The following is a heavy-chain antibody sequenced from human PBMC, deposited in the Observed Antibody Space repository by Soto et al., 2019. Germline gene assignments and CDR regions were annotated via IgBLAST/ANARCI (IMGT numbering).Heavy chain of an antibody. CDR2: IYASGST. Sequence: LSRNCAVFGGSLITYYWTWIRQPAGRGLEWIGRIYASGSTKYNPSLKSRVTMSVDTSRNQFSLKLSSVTAADTAVYYCARGGTVTTDLIHYWGQ. J-gene: IGHJ4*02. CDR3: ARGGTVTTDLIHY. CDR1: GGSLITYY. V-gene: IGHV4-4*07. D-gene: IGHD4-17*01.